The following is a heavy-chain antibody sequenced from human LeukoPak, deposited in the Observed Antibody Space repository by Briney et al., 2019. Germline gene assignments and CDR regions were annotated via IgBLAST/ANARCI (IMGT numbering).Heavy chain of an antibody. J-gene: IGHJ4*02. CDR2: IWYDGSNK. V-gene: IGHV3-33*01. CDR1: GFTFSSYG. Sequence: GGSLRLSCAASGFTFSSYGMHWVRQAPGKGLEWVAVIWYDGSNKYYADSVKGRFTISRDNSKNTLYLQMNSLRAEDTAVYYCATSRYFDWSHFDYWGQGTLVTDSS. D-gene: IGHD3-9*01. CDR3: ATSRYFDWSHFDY.